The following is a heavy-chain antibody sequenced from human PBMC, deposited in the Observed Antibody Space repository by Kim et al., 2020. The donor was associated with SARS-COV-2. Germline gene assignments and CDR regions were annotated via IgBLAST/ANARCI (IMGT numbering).Heavy chain of an antibody. V-gene: IGHV4-31*03. CDR1: GGSISSGGYY. J-gene: IGHJ4*02. CDR3: AREKRKDYSGQYFDY. D-gene: IGHD4-4*01. CDR2: IYYSGST. Sequence: SETLSLTCTVSGGSISSGGYYWSWIRQHPGKGLEWIGYIYYSGSTFYNPSLKSRLTISVDTSKNQFSLKLSSVTAADTAVYYCAREKRKDYSGQYFDYWGQGTLVTVSS.